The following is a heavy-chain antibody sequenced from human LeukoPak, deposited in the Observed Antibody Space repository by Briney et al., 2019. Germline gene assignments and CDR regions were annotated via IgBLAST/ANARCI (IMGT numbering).Heavy chain of an antibody. Sequence: SETLSLTCAVYGGSFSGYYWSWIRQPPGKGLEWIGYIYYSGSTNYNPSLKSRVTISVDTSKNQFSLKLSSVTAADTAVYYCARRGGYCSGGSCYPGQFDYWGQGTLVTVSS. J-gene: IGHJ4*02. V-gene: IGHV4-59*01. CDR1: GGSFSGYY. D-gene: IGHD2-15*01. CDR3: ARRGGYCSGGSCYPGQFDY. CDR2: IYYSGST.